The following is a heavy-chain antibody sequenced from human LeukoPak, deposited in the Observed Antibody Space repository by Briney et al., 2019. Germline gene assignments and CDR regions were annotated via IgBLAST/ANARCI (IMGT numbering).Heavy chain of an antibody. CDR3: AKWGDYDVLTGYYVPDY. D-gene: IGHD3-9*01. CDR2: ILGSGGST. J-gene: IGHJ4*02. V-gene: IGHV3-23*01. CDR1: GFTFSNYA. Sequence: GASLRPSCAASGFTFSNYAMSWVRQAPGKGLEWVSAILGSGGSTYYADSVKGRFTVSRDNSKGTLYLQMNSLRAEDTALYYCAKWGDYDVLTGYYVPDYWGQGTLVTVSS.